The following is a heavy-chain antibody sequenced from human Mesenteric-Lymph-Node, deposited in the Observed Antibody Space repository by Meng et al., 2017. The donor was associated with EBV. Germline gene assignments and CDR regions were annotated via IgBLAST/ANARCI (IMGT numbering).Heavy chain of an antibody. CDR3: ARVDGDGYCSGGSCYSLDY. D-gene: IGHD2-15*01. Sequence: EVQLVESGGXLVKPGGSMRLSCAALGFTFSSYSMNWVRQAPGKGLEWVSSISSSSSYIYYADSVKGRFTISRDNAKNSLYLQMNSLRAEDTAVYYCARVDGDGYCSGGSCYSLDYWGQGTLVTVSS. CDR2: ISSSSSYI. V-gene: IGHV3-21*01. J-gene: IGHJ4*02. CDR1: GFTFSSYS.